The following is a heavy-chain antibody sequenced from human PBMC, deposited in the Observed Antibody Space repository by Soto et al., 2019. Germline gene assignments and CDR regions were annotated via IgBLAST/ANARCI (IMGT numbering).Heavy chain of an antibody. Sequence: SSETLSLTCAVSGGSISSGGYYWSWIRQHPGKGLEWIGYIYYSGSTNYNPSLKSRVTISVDTSKNQFSLKLSSVTAADTAVYYCARVFYYGAQSGMYVWGQGTTVPVSS. CDR2: IYYSGST. CDR1: GGSISSGGYY. CDR3: ARVFYYGAQSGMYV. J-gene: IGHJ6*02. D-gene: IGHD3-10*01. V-gene: IGHV4-61*08.